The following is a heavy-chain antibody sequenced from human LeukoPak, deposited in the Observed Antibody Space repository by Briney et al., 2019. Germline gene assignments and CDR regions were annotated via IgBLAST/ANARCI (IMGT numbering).Heavy chain of an antibody. V-gene: IGHV3-73*01. D-gene: IGHD3-22*01. J-gene: IGHJ3*02. CDR2: IRSKANSYAT. Sequence: GGSLRLSCAASGFTSSGSAMHWVRQASGKGLEWVGRIRSKANSYATAYAASVKGRFTISRDDSKNTAYLQMNSLKTEDTAVYYCTRGLPYYYDSSGYPLDAFDIWGQGTMVTVSS. CDR1: GFTSSGSA. CDR3: TRGLPYYYDSSGYPLDAFDI.